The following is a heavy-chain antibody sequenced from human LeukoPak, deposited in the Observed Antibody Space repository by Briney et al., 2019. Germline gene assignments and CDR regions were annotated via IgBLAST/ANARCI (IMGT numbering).Heavy chain of an antibody. V-gene: IGHV3-23*01. CDR2: ISGSGDST. CDR1: GFTFSSYA. D-gene: IGHD2-2*01. J-gene: IGHJ3*02. CDR3: AKGDIVVVPAAHDAFDI. Sequence: GGSLRLSCAASGFTFSSYAMSWVRQAPGKGLEWVSAISGSGDSTYYADSVKGRFTISRDNSKNTLYLQMNSLRAEDTAVYYCAKGDIVVVPAAHDAFDIWGQGTMVTVSS.